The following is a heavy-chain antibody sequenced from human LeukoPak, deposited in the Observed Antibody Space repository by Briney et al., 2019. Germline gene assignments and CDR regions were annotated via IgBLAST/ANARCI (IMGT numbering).Heavy chain of an antibody. V-gene: IGHV4-4*07. CDR1: GGSITIYY. CDR2: IYTSGST. J-gene: IGHJ4*02. CDR3: ARGSRPVYNLLTGKRYFDY. Sequence: SETLSLTCTVSGGSITIYYWSWIRQPAGKGLEWIGRIYTSGSTNYNPSLKSRVTMSVDTSKNQFSLKLSSVTAADTAVYYCARGSRPVYNLLTGKRYFDYWGQGTLLTVSS. D-gene: IGHD3-9*01.